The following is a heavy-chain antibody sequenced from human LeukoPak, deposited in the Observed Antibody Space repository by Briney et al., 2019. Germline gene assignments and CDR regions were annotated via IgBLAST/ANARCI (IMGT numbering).Heavy chain of an antibody. CDR3: ARPGYRSRYFDY. J-gene: IGHJ4*01. CDR1: GYSFTNYW. Sequence: GESLKISCQGSGYSFTNYWIGWVRQMPGKGLEWMGSINPGDSETKYSPSFQGQVTISADKPISTAYLQWSSLKASDTAMYYCARPGYRSRYFDYWGHGTLVTVSS. D-gene: IGHD6-19*01. CDR2: INPGDSET. V-gene: IGHV5-51*01.